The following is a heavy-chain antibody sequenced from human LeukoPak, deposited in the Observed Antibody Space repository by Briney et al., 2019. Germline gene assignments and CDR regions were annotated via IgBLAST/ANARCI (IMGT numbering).Heavy chain of an antibody. CDR1: GFTFSSRW. Sequence: PGGSLRLSCAASGFTFSSRWMHWVRQAPGKGLVWVSRIDNDGSGTSYADSVKGRFTISRDNAKNSLYLQMNSLRAEDTAVYYCARDSYGDYGTLEDYYYYYGMDVWGQGTTVTVSS. CDR3: ARDSYGDYGTLEDYYYYYGMDV. J-gene: IGHJ6*02. D-gene: IGHD4-17*01. V-gene: IGHV3-74*01. CDR2: IDNDGSGT.